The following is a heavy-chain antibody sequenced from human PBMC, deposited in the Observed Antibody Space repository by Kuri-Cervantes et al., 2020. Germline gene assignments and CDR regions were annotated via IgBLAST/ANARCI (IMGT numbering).Heavy chain of an antibody. V-gene: IGHV4-4*02. CDR1: GGSISSSNW. CDR2: IYHSGST. J-gene: IGHJ6*03. D-gene: IGHD3-16*01. CDR3: ARGSRGRGYYYMDV. Sequence: SETLSLTCAVSGGSISSSNWWSWVRQPPGKGLEWIGEIYHSGSTNYNPSLKSRVTISVDKSKNQFSLKLRSVTAADTAVYYCARGSRGRGYYYMDVWGKGTTVTVSS.